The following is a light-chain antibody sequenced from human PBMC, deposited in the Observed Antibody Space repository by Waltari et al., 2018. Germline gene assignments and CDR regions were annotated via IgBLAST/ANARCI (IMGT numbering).Light chain of an antibody. Sequence: EIVLTQSPVTLSLSPGERATLSCRASASITTNFIAWYQQKPGQAPRLLIHGASIRAAGISDCFSGSGCGTDFTLTIRRLEPEDFAVYYCQHYGRSAITFGQGTRLDIK. CDR3: QHYGRSAIT. CDR1: ASITTNF. J-gene: IGKJ5*01. CDR2: GAS. V-gene: IGKV3-20*01.